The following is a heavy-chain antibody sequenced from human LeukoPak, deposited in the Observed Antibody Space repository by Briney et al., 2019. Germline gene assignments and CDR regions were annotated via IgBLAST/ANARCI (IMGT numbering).Heavy chain of an antibody. CDR3: ATDRRPYSYFFDH. D-gene: IGHD2-15*01. Sequence: GGSLRLSCAASGFTFSSYWMHWVRQAPGKGLVWVSRINSDGSITSYAGSMKGRFTISRDNAKNTLYLQVNSLRDEDTAVYYCATDRRPYSYFFDHWGQGTLVTVSS. J-gene: IGHJ4*02. V-gene: IGHV3-74*01. CDR2: INSDGSIT. CDR1: GFTFSSYW.